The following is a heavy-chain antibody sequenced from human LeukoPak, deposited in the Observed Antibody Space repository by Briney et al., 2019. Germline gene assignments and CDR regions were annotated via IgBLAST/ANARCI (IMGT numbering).Heavy chain of an antibody. CDR1: GGTFSSYA. CDR3: AREGGCGGDCYSNDAFDI. Sequence: GASVKVSCKASGGTFSSYAISWVRQAPGQGLEWMGRIIPILGIANYAQKFQGRVTITADESTSTAYMELSSLRSEDTAVYYCAREGGCGGDCYSNDAFDIWGQGTMVTVSS. V-gene: IGHV1-69*04. J-gene: IGHJ3*02. D-gene: IGHD2-21*02. CDR2: IIPILGIA.